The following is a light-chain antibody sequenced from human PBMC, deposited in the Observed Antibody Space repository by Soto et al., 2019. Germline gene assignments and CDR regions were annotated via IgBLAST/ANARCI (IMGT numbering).Light chain of an antibody. CDR1: SSDVGGYNY. J-gene: IGLJ3*02. V-gene: IGLV2-8*01. CDR3: YSYAGTLNRV. Sequence: QSALTQPPSASGSPGQSVTISCTGTSSDVGGYNYVSWYQQDPGKAPKLMIYEVSKRPSGVPDRFSGSKSGNTASLTVSGLQAADEADSYCYSYAGTLNRVFGGGTNVTVL. CDR2: EVS.